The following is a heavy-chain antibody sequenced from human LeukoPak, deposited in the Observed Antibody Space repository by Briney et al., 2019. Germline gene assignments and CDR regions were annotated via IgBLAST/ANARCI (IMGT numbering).Heavy chain of an antibody. J-gene: IGHJ4*02. CDR1: GYTFIGYY. CDR3: ARGVRGVYYYFDY. Sequence: ASVKVSCKASGYTFIGYYMHWVRQAPGQGLEWMGWINPNSGVTNYAQKFQGRVTMTRDTSISTAYMDLSRLRSDDTAVYYCARGVRGVYYYFDYWGQGTLVTVSS. CDR2: INPNSGVT. D-gene: IGHD3-10*01. V-gene: IGHV1-2*02.